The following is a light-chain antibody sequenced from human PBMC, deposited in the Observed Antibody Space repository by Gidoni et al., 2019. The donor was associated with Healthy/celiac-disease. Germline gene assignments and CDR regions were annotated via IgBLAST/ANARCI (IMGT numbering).Light chain of an antibody. CDR1: SSDVGGYNY. V-gene: IGLV2-14*01. CDR2: DVS. J-gene: IGLJ1*01. Sequence: QSALTQPASVSVSPVQSITISCTGTSSDVGGYNYVSWYQQHPGKAPKLLIYDVSNRPSGVSNRFSGSKSGNTASLTISGVQAEDEADYYCSSYTSSSTPYVVGTGTKVNVL. CDR3: SSYTSSSTPYV.